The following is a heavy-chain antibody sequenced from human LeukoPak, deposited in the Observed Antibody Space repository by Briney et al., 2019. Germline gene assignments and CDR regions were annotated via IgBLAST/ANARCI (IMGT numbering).Heavy chain of an antibody. D-gene: IGHD3-10*01. CDR2: MNPNNGNT. Sequence: ASVKVSCKAVGFKFTSYDINWVRQASGRGLEWMGWMNPNNGNTGYAQKFQGRVTMTRDTSTSTAYMELRGLTSDDTAVYYCVRDGEGVAISVNYWFDPWGQGTLVTVSS. V-gene: IGHV1-8*01. CDR1: GFKFTSYD. CDR3: VRDGEGVAISVNYWFDP. J-gene: IGHJ5*02.